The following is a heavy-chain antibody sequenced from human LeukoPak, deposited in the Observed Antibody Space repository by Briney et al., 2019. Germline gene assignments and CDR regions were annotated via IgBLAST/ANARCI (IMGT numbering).Heavy chain of an antibody. V-gene: IGHV3-23*01. CDR1: GFTLNNYA. CDR3: ARQLGYCSSGSCYFDY. CDR2: INSDGSDT. Sequence: PGGSLRLSCAASGFTLNNYAMSWVRQAPGKGLEWVSAINSDGSDTYHTDSVKGRFIISRDNPRNTLYLQVSSLRAEDTAVYYCARQLGYCSSGSCYFDYWGQGTLVTVSS. J-gene: IGHJ4*02. D-gene: IGHD2-15*01.